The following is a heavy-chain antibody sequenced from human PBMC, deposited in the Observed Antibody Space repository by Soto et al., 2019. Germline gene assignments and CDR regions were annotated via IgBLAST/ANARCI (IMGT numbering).Heavy chain of an antibody. J-gene: IGHJ6*02. Sequence: PGGSLRLSCAASGFMFRHDWMNWVRQGPGKGLEWIARIISGGSRVTYADSVEGRFTITRDNAKNMLFLEMHSLTVEETAVYYCARERTSKGGLGVWGQGTTVTVSS. CDR3: ARERTSKGGLGV. V-gene: IGHV3-74*01. CDR1: GFMFRHDW. CDR2: IISGGSRV.